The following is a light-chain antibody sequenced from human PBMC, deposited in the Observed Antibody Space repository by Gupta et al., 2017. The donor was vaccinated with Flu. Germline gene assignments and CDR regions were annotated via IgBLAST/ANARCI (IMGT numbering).Light chain of an antibody. J-gene: IGKJ4*01. CDR2: ETS. Sequence: PATLSVSPGERATITCRASQNVGTKLAWYQQKRGQAPRLLISETSSGTTGVPGRVSGSGSGTDFTLTISSLQSEDCAVYYCQQYNTWPFTFGGGTRVEIK. V-gene: IGKV3-15*01. CDR1: QNVGTK. CDR3: QQYNTWPFT.